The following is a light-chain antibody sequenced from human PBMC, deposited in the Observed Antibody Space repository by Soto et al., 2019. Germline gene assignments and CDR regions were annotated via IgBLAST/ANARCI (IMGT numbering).Light chain of an antibody. J-gene: IGKJ1*01. CDR1: QSVSNNY. CDR2: GAS. V-gene: IGKV3-20*01. Sequence: EIALTQSPGTLSLSPGERATLSCRASQSVSNNYLAWYQQKPGQAPRLLIYGASNRATGIPDRFSGSGSGTDFTLAISSLQPEDSATYYCLQDINYPWTFGQGTKVDI. CDR3: LQDINYPWT.